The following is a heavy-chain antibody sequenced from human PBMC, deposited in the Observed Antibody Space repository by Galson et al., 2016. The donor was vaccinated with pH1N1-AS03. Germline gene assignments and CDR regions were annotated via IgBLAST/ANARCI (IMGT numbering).Heavy chain of an antibody. Sequence: LSLTCTVSSGSISSYSWNWIRQPPGKGLEWIGSIYSIGGTNYNPSLESRITISVETSKNQFSLKLRSVTAADTAVYYCARATAVGPPYFDYWGQGTQVTVSS. J-gene: IGHJ4*02. CDR2: IYSIGGT. D-gene: IGHD6-13*01. CDR3: ARATAVGPPYFDY. CDR1: SGSISSYS. V-gene: IGHV4-59*01.